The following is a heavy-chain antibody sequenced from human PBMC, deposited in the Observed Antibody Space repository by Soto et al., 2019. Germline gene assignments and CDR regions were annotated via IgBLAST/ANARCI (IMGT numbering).Heavy chain of an antibody. J-gene: IGHJ6*02. D-gene: IGHD2-21*02. CDR1: GGSISSYY. V-gene: IGHV4-59*01. Sequence: SETLSLTCTVSGGSISSYYLSWIRQPPGKGLEWIGYMYNTGSTIYNPSLKRRVTISVDTSKNQFSLKLNSVTAADTAVYYCARDLWGYCGADCYPLDVWGQGTMVTVSS. CDR2: MYNTGST. CDR3: ARDLWGYCGADCYPLDV.